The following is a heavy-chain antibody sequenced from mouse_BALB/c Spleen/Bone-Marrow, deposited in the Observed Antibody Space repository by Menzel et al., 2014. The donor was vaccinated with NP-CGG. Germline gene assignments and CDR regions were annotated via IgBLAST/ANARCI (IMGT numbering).Heavy chain of an antibody. Sequence: QLKQSGPELEKPGASVKMSCKASGYSFTDYNMNWVKQSNGKSLEWIGDIDPSYGGTTYNQKFKGKATLTVDKSSSTVYMQLKSLTSEDSAVYYCARGHDGYRTWFAYWGQGTLVTVSA. V-gene: IGHV1-39*01. D-gene: IGHD2-3*01. CDR3: ARGHDGYRTWFAY. CDR2: IDPSYGGT. CDR1: GYSFTDYN. J-gene: IGHJ3*01.